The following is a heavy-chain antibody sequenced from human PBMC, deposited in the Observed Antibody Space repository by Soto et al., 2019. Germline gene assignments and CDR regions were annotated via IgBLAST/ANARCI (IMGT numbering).Heavy chain of an antibody. CDR1: GGSISSGGYY. CDR2: IYHSGST. Sequence: QVQLQESGPGLVKPSQTLSLTCNVSGGSISSGGYYWSWIRQHPGKGLEWIGYIYHSGSTYYNPSLKSRVTISVDTSKNQFSLKLSSVTAADTAVYYCAREAVGLGNWFDPWGQATLVTVSS. CDR3: AREAVGLGNWFDP. D-gene: IGHD1-26*01. V-gene: IGHV4-31*03. J-gene: IGHJ5*02.